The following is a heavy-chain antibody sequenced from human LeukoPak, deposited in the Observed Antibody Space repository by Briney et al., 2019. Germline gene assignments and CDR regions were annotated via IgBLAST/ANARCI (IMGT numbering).Heavy chain of an antibody. D-gene: IGHD4-17*01. CDR3: ATDLPSGQTTVTTMDYGMDV. V-gene: IGHV1-24*01. Sequence: ASVKVSCKVSGYTHTELSMHWVRQAPGKGLEWMGGFDPEDGETIYAQKFQGRVTMTEDTSTDTAYMELSSLRSEDTAVYYCATDLPSGQTTVTTMDYGMDVWGKGTTVTVSS. J-gene: IGHJ6*04. CDR2: FDPEDGET. CDR1: GYTHTELS.